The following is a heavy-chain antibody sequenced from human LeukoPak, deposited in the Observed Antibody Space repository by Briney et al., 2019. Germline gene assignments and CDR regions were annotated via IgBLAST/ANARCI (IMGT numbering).Heavy chain of an antibody. Sequence: GGSLRLSCAASGFTFSSYSMNWVRQAPGKGLEWVSSISSSSSSIYYADSVKGRFTISGDNAKNTVFLQMGSLRADDTAMYYCARAGELRYMDVWGKGTAVTVSS. CDR2: ISSSSSSI. D-gene: IGHD3-16*01. CDR1: GFTFSSYS. J-gene: IGHJ6*03. V-gene: IGHV3-21*04. CDR3: ARAGELRYMDV.